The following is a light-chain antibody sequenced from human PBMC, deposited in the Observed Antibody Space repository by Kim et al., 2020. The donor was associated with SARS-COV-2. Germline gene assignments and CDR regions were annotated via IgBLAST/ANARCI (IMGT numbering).Light chain of an antibody. Sequence: SYELTQPQSLSVSPGQTVTITCSGDNLGDGYISWYQQKAGQSPILVIYHDNKRPSGIPERFSGSNSGNTATLTISEAHDMDEADYYCQAWDSDVVFGGGTQLTVL. V-gene: IGLV3-1*01. J-gene: IGLJ2*01. CDR1: NLGDGY. CDR3: QAWDSDVV. CDR2: HDN.